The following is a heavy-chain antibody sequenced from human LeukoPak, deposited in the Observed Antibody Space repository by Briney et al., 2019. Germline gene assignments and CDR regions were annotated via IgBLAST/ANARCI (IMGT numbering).Heavy chain of an antibody. Sequence: ASVKVSCKASGYTFTGYYMHWVRQAPGQVLEWMGWINPNSGGTNYAQKFQGRVTMTRDTSISTAYMELSRLRSDDTAVYYCARERGYYYDSSGYYEENWFDPWGQGTLVTVSP. CDR2: INPNSGGT. D-gene: IGHD3-22*01. V-gene: IGHV1-2*02. J-gene: IGHJ5*02. CDR3: ARERGYYYDSSGYYEENWFDP. CDR1: GYTFTGYY.